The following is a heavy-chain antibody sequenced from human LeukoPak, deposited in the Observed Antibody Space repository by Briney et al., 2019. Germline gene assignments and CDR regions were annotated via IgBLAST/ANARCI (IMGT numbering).Heavy chain of an antibody. CDR3: ARHTIWFGELPLGYFDF. J-gene: IGHJ4*02. V-gene: IGHV4-39*01. CDR2: IHYSGST. Sequence: SGTLSLTCTVSGVSISSSSYFWGWIRQPPGKGLEWIGSIHYSGSTYYNPSLTSRVTISVDTSKNQFSLKLSSVTAADTAVYYCARHTIWFGELPLGYFDFWGQGTLVTVSS. D-gene: IGHD3-10*01. CDR1: GVSISSSSYF.